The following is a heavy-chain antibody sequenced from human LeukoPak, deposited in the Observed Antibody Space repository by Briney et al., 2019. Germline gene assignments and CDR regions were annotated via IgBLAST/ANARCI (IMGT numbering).Heavy chain of an antibody. CDR3: ARASLTVTPLFDY. CDR2: IYSGGST. V-gene: IGHV3-53*01. D-gene: IGHD4-17*01. CDR1: RFTVSANY. Sequence: GGSLRLSCAAYRFTVSANYMSWVRQAPGKGLEWVSVIYSGGSTYYADAVKGRFTISRDNSKNTLYLQMNSLRAEDTAVYYCARASLTVTPLFDYWGQGTLVTVSS. J-gene: IGHJ4*02.